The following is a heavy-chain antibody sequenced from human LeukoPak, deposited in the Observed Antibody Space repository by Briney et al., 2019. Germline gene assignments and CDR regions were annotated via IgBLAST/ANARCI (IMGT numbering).Heavy chain of an antibody. V-gene: IGHV3-48*04. CDR1: GFTFSNYG. J-gene: IGHJ6*03. Sequence: GGSLRLSCAASGFTFSNYGMNWVRQAPGKGLEWVSYISSSGSTIYYADSVKGRFTISRDNAKNSLYLQMNSLRAEDTAVYHCARGYSGSYYYYYYYMDVWGKGTTVTISS. CDR3: ARGYSGSYYYYYYYMDV. CDR2: ISSSGSTI. D-gene: IGHD1-26*01.